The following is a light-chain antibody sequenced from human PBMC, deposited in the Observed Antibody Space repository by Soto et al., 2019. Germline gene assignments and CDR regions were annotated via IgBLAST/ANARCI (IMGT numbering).Light chain of an antibody. J-gene: IGLJ2*01. CDR3: QSWDNTTVV. CDR2: QDT. CDR1: KLGDKY. Sequence: SYELTQPPSVSVSPGQTVSVTCSGDKLGDKYACWFQQKPGQSPVLVIYQDTKRPSGIPERISGPNSGNTATLTISGTQAIDEADYYCQSWDNTTVVFGGGTKLTVL. V-gene: IGLV3-1*01.